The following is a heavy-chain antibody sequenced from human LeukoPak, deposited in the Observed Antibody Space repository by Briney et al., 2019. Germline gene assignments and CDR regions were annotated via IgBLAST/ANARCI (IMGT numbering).Heavy chain of an antibody. J-gene: IGHJ4*02. CDR1: GFTFSIIG. CDR2: IYSGGST. V-gene: IGHV3-66*04. CDR3: ARQAYCGGDCYLNYFDY. Sequence: SGGSLRLSCAASGFTFSIIGVSWVRQAPGKGLEWVSVIYSGGSTYYADSVKGRFTISRDNSKNTLYLQMNSLRAEDTAVYYCARQAYCGGDCYLNYFDYWGQGTLVTVSS. D-gene: IGHD2-21*02.